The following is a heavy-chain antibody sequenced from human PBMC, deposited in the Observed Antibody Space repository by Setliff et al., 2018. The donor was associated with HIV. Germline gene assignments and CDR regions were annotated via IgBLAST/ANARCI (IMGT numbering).Heavy chain of an antibody. V-gene: IGHV4-4*02. Sequence: KTSETLSLTCAVSSASITSSNWWNWVRQPPGKGLEWIGSIYYSGSTYYNPSLKSRVTISIDKSKRQFSLKLSSVTAADTAVYYCARDQRDYNFWSGYHYWYFDLWGRGTLVTVSS. CDR1: SASITSSNW. J-gene: IGHJ2*01. CDR2: IYYSGST. CDR3: ARDQRDYNFWSGYHYWYFDL. D-gene: IGHD3-3*01.